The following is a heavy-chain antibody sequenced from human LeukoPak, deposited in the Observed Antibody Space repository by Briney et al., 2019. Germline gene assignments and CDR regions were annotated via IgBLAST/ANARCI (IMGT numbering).Heavy chain of an antibody. CDR1: GFTFSSYA. V-gene: IGHV3-23*01. J-gene: IGHJ2*01. D-gene: IGHD3-3*02. CDR3: ARVGDHFHWNLDL. CDR2: ISGDGGDT. Sequence: GGSLRLSCAASGFTFSSYAMNWVRQAPGKGLEWVSTISGDGGDTHYADSVKGRFTISRDTSKNTVSLQMNSLRAEDTAVYFCARVGDHFHWNLDLWGRGTLVTVSS.